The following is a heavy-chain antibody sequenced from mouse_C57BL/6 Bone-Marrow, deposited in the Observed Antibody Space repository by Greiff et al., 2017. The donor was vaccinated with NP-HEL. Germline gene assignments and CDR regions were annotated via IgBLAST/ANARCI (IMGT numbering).Heavy chain of an antibody. CDR1: GYTFTSYW. Sequence: QVQLQQPGAELVMPGASVKLSCKASGYTFTSYWMHWVKQRPGQGLEWIGEIDPSDSYTNYNQKFKGKSTLTVDKSSSTAYMRLSSLTSEDSAVYYCARDHGYYFDYWGQGTTLTVSS. J-gene: IGHJ2*01. V-gene: IGHV1-69*01. CDR3: ARDHGYYFDY. CDR2: IDPSDSYT.